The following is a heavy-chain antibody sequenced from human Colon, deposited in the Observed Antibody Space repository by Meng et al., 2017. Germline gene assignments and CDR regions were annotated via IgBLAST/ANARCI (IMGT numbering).Heavy chain of an antibody. D-gene: IGHD4-17*01. CDR2: ITGSGGGT. CDR3: AKDPNGDYLGAFDF. CDR1: GFAFSNYA. V-gene: IGHV3-23*01. J-gene: IGHJ3*01. Sequence: GGSLRLSCVGSGFAFSNYAMIWIRQAPGKGLEWVSSITGSGGGTHYAESVKGRFSISRDHSRNRLFLQMNDLRDENTAVYYCAKDPNGDYLGAFDFWGQGTVVTVSS.